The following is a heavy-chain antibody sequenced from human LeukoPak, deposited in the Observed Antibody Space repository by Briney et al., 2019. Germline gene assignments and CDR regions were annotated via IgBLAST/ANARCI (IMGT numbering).Heavy chain of an antibody. V-gene: IGHV4-34*01. CDR2: INHSGST. CDR1: GGSFSGYY. Sequence: SETLSLTCAVYGGSFSGYYWSWIRQPPGKGLEWSGEINHSGSTNYNPSLKSRVTISVDTSKNQFSLKLSSVTAADTAVYYCARGTGYCSGGSCYSNLGAFDIWGQGTMFTVSS. CDR3: ARGTGYCSGGSCYSNLGAFDI. D-gene: IGHD2-15*01. J-gene: IGHJ3*02.